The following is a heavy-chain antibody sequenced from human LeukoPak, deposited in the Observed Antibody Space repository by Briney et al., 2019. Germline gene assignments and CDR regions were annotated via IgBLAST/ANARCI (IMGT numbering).Heavy chain of an antibody. Sequence: PGRSLRLSCEASGFIFDDYAMHWVRQAPGKGLEWVSGISWKSDSMRYADSVKGRFTVSRDNAKNSLYLEMNSLRPEDTAFYYCAKDGGHSSVLYYFESWGQGTLVTVSS. V-gene: IGHV3-9*01. D-gene: IGHD6-19*01. CDR2: ISWKSDSM. CDR1: GFIFDDYA. J-gene: IGHJ4*02. CDR3: AKDGGHSSVLYYFES.